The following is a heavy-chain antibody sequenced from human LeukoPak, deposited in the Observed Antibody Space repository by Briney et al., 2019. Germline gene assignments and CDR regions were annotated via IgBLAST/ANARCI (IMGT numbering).Heavy chain of an antibody. J-gene: IGHJ5*02. Sequence: VGSLRLSCAASRVTFSSYLMSRVRQAPGKGLEWGSYISSSGRTTYYADSVKGRVTTSTDNAKNALYLQMNSLRAEDTAVYYCARESGITMVRGVHIPWGQGTLVTVSS. CDR3: ARESGITMVRGVHIP. CDR2: ISSSGRTT. CDR1: RVTFSSYL. V-gene: IGHV3-48*03. D-gene: IGHD3-10*01.